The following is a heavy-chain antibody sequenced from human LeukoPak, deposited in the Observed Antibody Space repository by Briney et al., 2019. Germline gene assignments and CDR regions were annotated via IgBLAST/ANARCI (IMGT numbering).Heavy chain of an antibody. CDR1: GFTFSSYG. V-gene: IGHV3-30*18. CDR2: ISYDGSNK. D-gene: IGHD6-19*01. CDR3: AKGSTFTAASSSDFDY. J-gene: IGHJ4*02. Sequence: GGSLRLSCAASGFTFSSYGMHWVRQAPGKGLEWVAVISYDGSNKYYADSVKGRFTISRDNSKNTLYLQMNSLRAEDTAVYYCAKGSTFTAASSSDFDYWGQGTLVTVSS.